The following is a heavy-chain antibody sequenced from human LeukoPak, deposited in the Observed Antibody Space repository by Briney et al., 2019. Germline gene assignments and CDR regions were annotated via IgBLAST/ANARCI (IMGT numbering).Heavy chain of an antibody. J-gene: IGHJ4*02. Sequence: ASVKVSCKXSGYTFTGYYMHWVPQAPGQGLEWMGRINPNSGGTNYAQKFQGRVTMTRDTSISTAYMELSRLRSDDTAVYYCARENCTNGVCYKQLDYWGQGTLVTVSS. CDR1: GYTFTGYY. D-gene: IGHD2-8*01. CDR2: INPNSGGT. V-gene: IGHV1-2*06. CDR3: ARENCTNGVCYKQLDY.